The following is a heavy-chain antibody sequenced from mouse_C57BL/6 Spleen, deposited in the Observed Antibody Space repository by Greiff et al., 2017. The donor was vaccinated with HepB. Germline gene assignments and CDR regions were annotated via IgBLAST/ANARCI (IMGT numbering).Heavy chain of an antibody. CDR3: ARDYYGSGDAMDY. D-gene: IGHD1-1*01. J-gene: IGHJ4*01. Sequence: VQLKQSVAELVRPGASVKLSCTASGFNIKNTYMHWVKQRPEQGLEWIGRIDPANGNTKYAPKFQGKATITADTSSNTAYLQLSSLTSGDTAIYYCARDYYGSGDAMDYWGQGTSVTVSS. CDR2: IDPANGNT. V-gene: IGHV14-3*01. CDR1: GFNIKNTY.